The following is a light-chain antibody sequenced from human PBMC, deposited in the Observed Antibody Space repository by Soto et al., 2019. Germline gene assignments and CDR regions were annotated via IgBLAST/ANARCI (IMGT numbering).Light chain of an antibody. V-gene: IGKV1-5*01. J-gene: IGKJ4*01. CDR1: QTISSW. CDR3: QQYDNYKPLT. CDR2: AAS. Sequence: IQLTQSPSSLSASVGDRVTITCRASQTISSWLAWYQQKPGKAPKLLIYAASSLQSGVPSRFSGSGSGTDFTLTISSLQPDDFATYYCQQYDNYKPLTFGRGTKVDIK.